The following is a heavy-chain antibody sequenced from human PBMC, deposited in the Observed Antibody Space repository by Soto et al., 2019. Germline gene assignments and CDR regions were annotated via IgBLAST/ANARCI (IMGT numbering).Heavy chain of an antibody. Sequence: QVQLVQSGAEVKKPGSSVRVSCEVSGDSLTSYIFTWVRQAPGHGLEWMGRVIPIQGKADYALKIQDRVTISADKSKNTVYMELRSLRPEDTAVYYCAKSLVFVHRAYMDVWGKGTTVTVSS. J-gene: IGHJ6*03. D-gene: IGHD3-16*01. CDR3: AKSLVFVHRAYMDV. CDR1: GDSLTSYI. V-gene: IGHV1-69*02. CDR2: VIPIQGKA.